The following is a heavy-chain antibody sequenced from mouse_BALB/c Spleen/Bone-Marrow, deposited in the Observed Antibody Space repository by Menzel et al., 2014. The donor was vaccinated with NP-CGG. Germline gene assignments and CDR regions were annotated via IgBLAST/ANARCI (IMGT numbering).Heavy chain of an antibody. CDR2: IRLKSNNYAT. Sequence: EVKLQESGGGLVQPGGSMKLSCVASGFTFSNYWMNWVRQSPEKGLEWVAEIRLKSNNYATHYAESVKGGFTISRDDSKSSVYLQMNNLRAEDTGIYYCTVPFGPGFDYWGQGTTLTVSS. CDR3: TVPFGPGFDY. V-gene: IGHV6-6*02. J-gene: IGHJ2*01. CDR1: GFTFSNYW.